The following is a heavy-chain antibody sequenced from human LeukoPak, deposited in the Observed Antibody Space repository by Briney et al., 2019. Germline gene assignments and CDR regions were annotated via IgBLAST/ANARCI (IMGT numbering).Heavy chain of an antibody. CDR3: AKRAPVAHFDY. Sequence: GGSLRLSCAASGFTFSDYYMSWIRQAPGKGLEWVSYISSSGSTIYYADSVKGRFTISRDNAKNSLYLQMNSLRAEDTAVYYCAKRAPVAHFDYWGQGTLVTVSS. J-gene: IGHJ4*02. D-gene: IGHD6-19*01. V-gene: IGHV3-11*01. CDR2: ISSSGSTI. CDR1: GFTFSDYY.